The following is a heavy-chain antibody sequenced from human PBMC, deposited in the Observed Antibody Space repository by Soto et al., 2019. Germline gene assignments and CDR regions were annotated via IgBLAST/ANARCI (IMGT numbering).Heavy chain of an antibody. CDR2: IKQDGSKK. D-gene: IGHD4-4*01. Sequence: PGGSLRLSCAGSGLTFSNYWMSWVRQAPGKGLEWVANIKQDGSKKYYVDSVKGRFTISRDNAKKSLYLQMNSLRAEDTAVYYCARSRDGYSFYFYYGMDGWGQGTTVTVSS. J-gene: IGHJ6*02. CDR3: ARSRDGYSFYFYYGMDG. V-gene: IGHV3-7*01. CDR1: GLTFSNYW.